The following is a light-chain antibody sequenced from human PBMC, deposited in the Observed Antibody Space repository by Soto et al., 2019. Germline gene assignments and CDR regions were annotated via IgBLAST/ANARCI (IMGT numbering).Light chain of an antibody. CDR1: SSNIGAGYD. CDR3: QSYDSSLSGVV. J-gene: IGLJ2*01. V-gene: IGLV1-40*01. CDR2: GNS. Sequence: VVTQPPSVSGAPGQRVTISCTGSSSNIGAGYDVHWYQQLPGTAPKLLIYGNSNRPSGVPDRFSGSKSGTSASLAITGLQAEDEADYYCQSYDSSLSGVVFGGGTQLTVL.